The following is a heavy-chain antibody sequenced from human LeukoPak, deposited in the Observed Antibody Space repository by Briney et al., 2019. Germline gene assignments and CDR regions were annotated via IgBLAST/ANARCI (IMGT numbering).Heavy chain of an antibody. D-gene: IGHD1-20*01. CDR2: ISSSSSYI. V-gene: IGHV3-21*01. CDR1: GFTFSSYS. J-gene: IGHJ4*03. CDR3: ARVPLDRYNCNGDY. Sequence: GGSLRLSCAASGFTFSSYSMNWVRQAPGKGLEWVSSISSSSSYIYYADSVKGRFTISRDNAKNSLYLQMNSLRAEDTAVYYCARVPLDRYNCNGDYGGQGTLVTVSS.